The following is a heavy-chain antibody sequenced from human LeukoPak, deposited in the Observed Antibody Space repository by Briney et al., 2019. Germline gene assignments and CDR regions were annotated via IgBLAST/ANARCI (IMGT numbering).Heavy chain of an antibody. V-gene: IGHV6-1*01. CDR2: TYYRSRWIN. CDR1: GDSISSNSAA. Sequence: SQTLSLTCAISGDSISSNSAAWNWIRQSPSRGLEWLGRTYYRSRWINEYAISVQSRITISPDTSKNQFPLQLNFVTPEDTAVYYCARESGDYVKFDYWGQGTLVTVSS. D-gene: IGHD3-16*01. CDR3: ARESGDYVKFDY. J-gene: IGHJ4*02.